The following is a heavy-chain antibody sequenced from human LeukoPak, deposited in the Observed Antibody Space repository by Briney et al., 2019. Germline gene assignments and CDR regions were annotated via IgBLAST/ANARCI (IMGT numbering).Heavy chain of an antibody. CDR2: IYTCGST. CDR1: GGSISSGSYY. V-gene: IGHV4-61*02. Sequence: SQTLSLTCTVSGGSISSGSYYWSWIRQPAGKGLEWIGRIYTCGSTNYNPSLKSRVTISVDTSKNQFSLKLSSVTAADTAVYYCARDVSTNWFDPWGQGTLVTVSS. J-gene: IGHJ5*02. CDR3: ARDVSTNWFDP.